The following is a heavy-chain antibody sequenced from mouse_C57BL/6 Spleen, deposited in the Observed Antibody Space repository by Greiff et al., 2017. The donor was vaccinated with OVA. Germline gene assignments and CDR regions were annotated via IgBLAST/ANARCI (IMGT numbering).Heavy chain of an antibody. V-gene: IGHV1-62-2*01. Sequence: QVQLQQSGAELVKPGASVKLSCKASGYTFTEYTIHWVKQRSGQGLEWIGWFYPGSGSIKYNEKFKVKATLTADKSSSTVYMELSKLTSEDSAVYYCARHEEGYGNWGSMDYWGQGTSVTVSS. CDR3: ARHEEGYGNWGSMDY. D-gene: IGHD2-1*01. CDR2: FYPGSGSI. J-gene: IGHJ4*01. CDR1: GYTFTEYT.